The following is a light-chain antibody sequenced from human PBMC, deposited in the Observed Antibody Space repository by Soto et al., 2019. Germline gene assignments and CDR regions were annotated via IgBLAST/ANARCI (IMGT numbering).Light chain of an antibody. V-gene: IGKV3-20*01. CDR1: QSVSSSY. CDR3: QQYGNSRGT. Sequence: EIVLTQSPGTLSLSTGERATLSCRASQSVSSSYLAWYQQKPGQAPRLLIYGASSRATGIPDRFSGSGSGTDFTLTISGLEPEDSAVYYCQQYGNSRGTFGQGTKVDIK. CDR2: GAS. J-gene: IGKJ1*01.